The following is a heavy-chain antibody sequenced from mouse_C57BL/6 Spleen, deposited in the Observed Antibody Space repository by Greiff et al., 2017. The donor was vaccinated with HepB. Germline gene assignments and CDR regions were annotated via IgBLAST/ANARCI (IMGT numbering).Heavy chain of an antibody. CDR1: GFTFSDYG. CDR3: ARRRGYYGSAMDD. V-gene: IGHV5-17*01. CDR2: ISSGSSTI. J-gene: IGHJ4*01. D-gene: IGHD1-1*01. Sequence: EVQLVESGGGLVKPGGSLKLSCAASGFTFSDYGMHWVRQAPEKGLEWVAYISSGSSTIYYADTVKGRFTISRDNAKNTLFLQMTSLRSEDTAMYYCARRRGYYGSAMDDWGQGTSVTVSS.